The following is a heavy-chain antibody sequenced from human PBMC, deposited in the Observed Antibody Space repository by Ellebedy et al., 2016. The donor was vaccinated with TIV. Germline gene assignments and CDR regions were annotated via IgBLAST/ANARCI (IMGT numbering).Heavy chain of an antibody. Sequence: GGSLRLXXAASGFTFRSYAMSWVRQAPGKGLEWVSTISSSGDSTSYADSVRGRFTLSRDNSKNTLDLQMNSLRAEDTAGYYCAKDQASSPAADYYYGLDVWGQGTTVTVSS. CDR2: ISSSGDST. CDR3: AKDQASSPAADYYYGLDV. D-gene: IGHD2-2*01. J-gene: IGHJ6*02. CDR1: GFTFRSYA. V-gene: IGHV3-23*01.